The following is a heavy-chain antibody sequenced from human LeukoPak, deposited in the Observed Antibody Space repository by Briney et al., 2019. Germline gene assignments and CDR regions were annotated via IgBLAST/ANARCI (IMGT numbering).Heavy chain of an antibody. D-gene: IGHD6-19*01. CDR3: ARTVAGREGNWFDP. CDR2: INPNSGGT. CDR1: GYMFTGYY. V-gene: IGHV1-2*02. Sequence: GASGKVSCKASGYMFTGYYVHWVGQAPGQGLEWMGWINPNSGGTNYTQKFQGRVTMTRATSVSTAYMELNRLRSDDTAVYYCARTVAGREGNWFDPWGQGTLVTVSS. J-gene: IGHJ5*02.